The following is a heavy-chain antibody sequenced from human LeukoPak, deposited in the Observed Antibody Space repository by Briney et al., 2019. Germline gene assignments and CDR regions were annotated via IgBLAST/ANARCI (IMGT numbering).Heavy chain of an antibody. CDR2: IYISGST. CDR1: GGSISSGSYY. J-gene: IGHJ4*02. V-gene: IGHV4-61*02. D-gene: IGHD3-22*01. CDR3: AREKYYYDSSDRDY. Sequence: SETLSLTCTVSGGSISSGSYYWSWIRQPAGKGLEWIGRIYISGSTNYNPSLKSRVTISVDTSKNQFSLKLSSVTAADTAVYYCAREKYYYDSSDRDYWGQGTLVTVSS.